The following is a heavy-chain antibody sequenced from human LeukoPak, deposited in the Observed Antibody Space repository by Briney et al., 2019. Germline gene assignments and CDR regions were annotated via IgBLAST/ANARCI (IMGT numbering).Heavy chain of an antibody. J-gene: IGHJ4*02. CDR2: IYPGDSDT. Sequence: GESLNISCEGSGYSFSNYWLGWVRQMPGKGLEWMGIIYPGDSDTRYSPSFQGQVTISADKSISTAYLQWSSLKASDTAMYYCARVDYYDRSGYFDYWGQGTQVTVSS. V-gene: IGHV5-51*01. CDR3: ARVDYYDRSGYFDY. D-gene: IGHD3-22*01. CDR1: GYSFSNYW.